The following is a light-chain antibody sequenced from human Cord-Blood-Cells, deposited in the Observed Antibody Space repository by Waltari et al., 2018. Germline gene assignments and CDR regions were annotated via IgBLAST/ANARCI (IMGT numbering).Light chain of an antibody. CDR1: QSISSW. CDR3: QQYNSYPYT. CDR2: DAS. Sequence: DIQLTQSPSTLSASVGDRVPITCRASQSISSWLAWYQQKPGKAPKLLIYDASSLESGVPSRFSGSGSGTEFTLTISSLQPDDFATYYCQQYNSYPYTFGQGTKLEIK. J-gene: IGKJ2*01. V-gene: IGKV1-5*01.